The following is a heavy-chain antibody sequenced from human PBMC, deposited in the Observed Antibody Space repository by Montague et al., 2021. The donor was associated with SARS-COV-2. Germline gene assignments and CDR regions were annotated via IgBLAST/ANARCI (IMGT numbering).Heavy chain of an antibody. D-gene: IGHD6-6*01. CDR2: VTTSGTT. V-gene: IGHV4-4*07. CDR1: GGSITGFS. Sequence: SETLSLTCAVSGGSITGFSWSWVRQPAGQRLEWIGRVTTSGTTXPXPSXPSRVTISVYTSKNQFSLNLNSGTAATTAIYYCARTPTRPLSLDSWGQGTLVTVSS. J-gene: IGHJ4*02. CDR3: ARTPTRPLSLDS.